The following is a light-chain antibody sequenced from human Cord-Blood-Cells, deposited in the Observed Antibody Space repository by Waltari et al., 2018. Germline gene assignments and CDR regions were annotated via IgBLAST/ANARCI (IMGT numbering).Light chain of an antibody. J-gene: IGKJ2*01. Sequence: DIQMTQSPSTPSASVGDRVTITCRASQSISSGLAWYQQKPGKAPKLLIYKASSLESGVPSRFSGSGSGTEFTLTISSLQPDDFATYYCQQYNSYSYTFGQGTKLEIK. V-gene: IGKV1-5*03. CDR1: QSISSG. CDR2: KAS. CDR3: QQYNSYSYT.